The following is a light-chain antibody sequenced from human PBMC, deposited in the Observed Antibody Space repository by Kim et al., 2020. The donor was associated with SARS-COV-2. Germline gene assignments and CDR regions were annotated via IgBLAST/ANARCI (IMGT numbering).Light chain of an antibody. J-gene: IGLJ2*01. Sequence: PGQSVTISCTGTSSDVGGYNYVSGYQQHPGKAPKLMIYDVSKRPSGVPDRFSGSKSGNTASLTISGLQAEDEADYYCCSYAGSYTVFGGGTKLTVL. V-gene: IGLV2-11*01. CDR2: DVS. CDR3: CSYAGSYTV. CDR1: SSDVGGYNY.